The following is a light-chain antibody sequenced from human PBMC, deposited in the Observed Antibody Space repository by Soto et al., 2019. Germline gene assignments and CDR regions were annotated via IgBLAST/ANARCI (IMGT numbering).Light chain of an antibody. CDR2: DTS. Sequence: VVLTQSPATLSLSPGERGTLSFVASQSVSSSYVAWYQHKPGLAPRLLIHDTSSRAIGIPDRLSGSKSGTNFTLTIRRMEPEDVGMYYCQQYGSSPITFGQGTRLEIK. J-gene: IGKJ5*01. V-gene: IGKV3D-20*01. CDR3: QQYGSSPIT. CDR1: QSVSSSY.